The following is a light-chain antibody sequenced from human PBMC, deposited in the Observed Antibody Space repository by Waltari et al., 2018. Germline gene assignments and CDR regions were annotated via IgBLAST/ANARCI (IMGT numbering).Light chain of an antibody. CDR2: SAS. CDR1: QFISSY. CDR3: QQGYNTSWT. V-gene: IGKV1-39*01. Sequence: DIQMTQSPYSLAASVGDRVTITCRTSQFISSYLNWYQQQPGKAPKLLIYSASRLYSGVPSRFSGSGSGTDFTLTISSLQPEDFAIYYCQQGYNTSWTFGQGTRVEIK. J-gene: IGKJ1*01.